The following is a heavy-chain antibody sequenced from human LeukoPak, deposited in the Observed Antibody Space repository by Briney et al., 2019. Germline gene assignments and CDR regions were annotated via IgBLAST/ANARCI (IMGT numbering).Heavy chain of an antibody. V-gene: IGHV4-59*08. J-gene: IGHJ4*02. CDR1: GGTLSSDY. Sequence: PSQTLSLTCTVSGGTLSSDYWNWIPQPPGKGLEWIGYIHDSGSTKYNPSLKSRVAISVDTSKNQFSLKLSSVTAADTAVYYCARWYLNGWAFDYGGQGTLVTVSS. D-gene: IGHD6-19*01. CDR3: ARWYLNGWAFDY. CDR2: IHDSGST.